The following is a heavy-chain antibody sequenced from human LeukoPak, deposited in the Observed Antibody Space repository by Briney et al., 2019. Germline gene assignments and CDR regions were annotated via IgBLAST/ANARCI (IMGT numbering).Heavy chain of an antibody. D-gene: IGHD2-2*01. CDR1: GFTFSSYP. J-gene: IGHJ6*02. Sequence: PGGSLRLSCAGSGFTFSSYPMSWVRQAPGKGLEWVSVIYSGGSTYYADSVKGRFTISRDNSKNTLYLQMNSLRAEDTAVYYCARADIVVVPAAIRMSYYYYYGMDVWGQGTTVTVSS. V-gene: IGHV3-66*01. CDR3: ARADIVVVPAAIRMSYYYYYGMDV. CDR2: IYSGGST.